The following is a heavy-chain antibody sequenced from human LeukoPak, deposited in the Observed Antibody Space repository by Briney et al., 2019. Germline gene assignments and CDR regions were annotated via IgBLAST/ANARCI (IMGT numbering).Heavy chain of an antibody. CDR1: GYTFTSYY. CDR2: INPSGGST. CDR3: ARARFSGYSYGWFDP. D-gene: IGHD5-18*01. J-gene: IGHJ5*02. V-gene: IGHV1-46*01. Sequence: ASVKVSCKASGYTFTSYYMHWVRQAPGQGLEWMGIINPSGGSTSYAQKFQGRVTMTRDMSTSTVYMELSSLRSEDTAVYYCARARFSGYSYGWFDPWGQGTLVTVSS.